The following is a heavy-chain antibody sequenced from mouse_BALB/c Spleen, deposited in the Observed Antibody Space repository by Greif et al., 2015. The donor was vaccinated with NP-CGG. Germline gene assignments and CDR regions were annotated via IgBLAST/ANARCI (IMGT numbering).Heavy chain of an antibody. D-gene: IGHD4-1*01. J-gene: IGHJ4*01. V-gene: IGHV7-3*02. CDR2: IRNKANGYTT. CDR3: ARDSPNWYAMDY. CDR1: GFTFTDYY. Sequence: EVMLVESGGGLVQPGGSLRLSCATSGFTFTDYYMSWVRQPPGKALEWLGFIRNKANGYTTEYSASVKGRFTISRDNSQSILYLQMNTLRAEDSATYYCARDSPNWYAMDYWGQGTSVTVSS.